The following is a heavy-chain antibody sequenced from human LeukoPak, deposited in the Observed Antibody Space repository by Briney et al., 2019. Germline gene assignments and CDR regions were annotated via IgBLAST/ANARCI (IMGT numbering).Heavy chain of an antibody. CDR2: ISGSGGST. V-gene: IGHV3-23*01. CDR1: GFTFSSYA. CDR3: AKDPFYDILTGYYFDY. D-gene: IGHD3-9*01. Sequence: GGSLRLSCAASGFTFSSYAMSWVRQAPGKGLEWVSAISGSGGSTYYADSVKGRFTISRDSSKNTLYLQMNSLRAEDTAVYYCAKDPFYDILTGYYFDYWGQGTLVTVSS. J-gene: IGHJ4*02.